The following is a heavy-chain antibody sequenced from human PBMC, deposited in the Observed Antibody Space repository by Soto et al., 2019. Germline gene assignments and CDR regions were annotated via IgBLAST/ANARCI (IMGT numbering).Heavy chain of an antibody. CDR2: IIPIFGTA. J-gene: IGHJ5*02. CDR3: ARGPPPRSSGYYGWFGP. CDR1: GGTFSSYA. V-gene: IGHV1-69*12. Sequence: QVQLVQSGAEVKKPGSSVKVSCKASGGTFSSYAISWVRQAPGQGLEWMGGIIPIFGTANYAQKFQGRVTITADESTSTAYMELSSLRSEDTAVYYCARGPPPRSSGYYGWFGPWGQGTLVTVSS. D-gene: IGHD3-22*01.